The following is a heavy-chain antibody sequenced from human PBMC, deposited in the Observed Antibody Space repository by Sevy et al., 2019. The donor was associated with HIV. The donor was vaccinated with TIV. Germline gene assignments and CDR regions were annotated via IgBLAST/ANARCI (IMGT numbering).Heavy chain of an antibody. V-gene: IGHV3-21*01. Sequence: GGSLRLSCAASGFTFSSYRMTWVRQAPGKGLEWVSCISSTSASINYADSVKGRFTISRDNAKNLLYLQMDSLRAEDTAVYYCARAVLEISTWRSDYWGQGTLVTVSS. CDR1: GFTFSSYR. J-gene: IGHJ4*02. D-gene: IGHD1-1*01. CDR3: ARAVLEISTWRSDY. CDR2: ISSTSASI.